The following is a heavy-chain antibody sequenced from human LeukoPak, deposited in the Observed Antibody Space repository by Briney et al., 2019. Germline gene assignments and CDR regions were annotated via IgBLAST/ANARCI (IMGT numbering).Heavy chain of an antibody. CDR1: GFTFSDYY. V-gene: IGHV3-11*01. J-gene: IGHJ5*02. Sequence: GGSLRLSCAASGFTFSDYYMSWIRQAPGKGLEWVSYISSSGSTIYYADSVKGRFTISRDNAKNSLYLQMNSLGAEDTAVYYCASWVWDLGLDPWGQGTLVTVSS. D-gene: IGHD6-13*01. CDR2: ISSSGSTI. CDR3: ASWVWDLGLDP.